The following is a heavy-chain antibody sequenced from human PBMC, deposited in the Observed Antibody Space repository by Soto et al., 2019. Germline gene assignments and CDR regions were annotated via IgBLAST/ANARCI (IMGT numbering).Heavy chain of an antibody. V-gene: IGHV3-23*01. J-gene: IGHJ4*02. CDR2: ISGSGGST. D-gene: IGHD6-19*01. CDR3: ANALGYSSGWLPFDY. CDR1: GFTFSSYA. Sequence: GGSLRLSCAASGFTFSSYAMSWVRQAPGKGLEWVSAISGSGGSTYYADSVKGRFTISRDNSKNTLYLQMNSLRAEDTAVYYCANALGYSSGWLPFDYWGQGTLVTVSS.